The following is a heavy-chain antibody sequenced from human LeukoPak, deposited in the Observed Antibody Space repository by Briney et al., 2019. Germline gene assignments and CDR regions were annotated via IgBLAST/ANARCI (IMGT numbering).Heavy chain of an antibody. CDR2: ISSGSTFI. CDR3: AREPHDFHEEDGFDI. CDR1: GFSFSSYS. J-gene: IGHJ3*02. D-gene: IGHD2-21*02. Sequence: PGGSLRLSCAASGFSFSSYSTFWVRQAPGKGLEWVASISSGSTFIYYRDSVKGRFTISRDNAKKSLTLQMNSLRVEDSAIYYCAREPHDFHEEDGFDIWGQGTLVTVS. V-gene: IGHV3-21*01.